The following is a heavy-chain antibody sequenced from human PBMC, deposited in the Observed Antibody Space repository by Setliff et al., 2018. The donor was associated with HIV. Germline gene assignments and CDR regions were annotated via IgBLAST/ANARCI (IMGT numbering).Heavy chain of an antibody. CDR3: VKEAYSNTWNYYYYYIDV. CDR1: GFTLYDYG. CDR2: IWHDGSNE. D-gene: IGHD6-13*01. V-gene: IGHV3-30*02. Sequence: PGGSLRLSCAASGFTLYDYGMHWVRQAPGKGLEWVAVIWHDGSNENYADSVKGRFTISRDNSKNTLYLQMSSLRVDDTAVYYCVKEAYSNTWNYYYYYIDVWGKGTTVTVSS. J-gene: IGHJ6*03.